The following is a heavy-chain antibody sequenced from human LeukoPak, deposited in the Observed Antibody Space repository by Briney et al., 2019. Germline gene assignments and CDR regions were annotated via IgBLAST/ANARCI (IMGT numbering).Heavy chain of an antibody. V-gene: IGHV3-30*02. Sequence: PGGSLRLSCAASGFTFSSYSMNWVRQAPGKGLEWVAFIRYDGSNKYYADSVKGRFTISRDNSKNTLYLQMNSLRAEDTAVYSCIAAAVGSPYSSDAFDIWGQGTMVTVSS. CDR1: GFTFSSYS. D-gene: IGHD6-13*01. J-gene: IGHJ3*02. CDR2: IRYDGSNK. CDR3: IAAAVGSPYSSDAFDI.